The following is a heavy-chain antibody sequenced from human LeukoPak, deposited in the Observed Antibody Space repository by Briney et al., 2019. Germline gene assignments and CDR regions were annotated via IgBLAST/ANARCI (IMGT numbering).Heavy chain of an antibody. Sequence: SETLSLTCTVSGGSISSYYWSWIRQPPGKGLEWIGYIYYSGSTNYNPSLKSRVTISVDPSKHQFSLKLSSVTAADTAVYYCARDTYDSSGYYHDYWGQGTLVTVSS. CDR1: GGSISSYY. V-gene: IGHV4-59*01. J-gene: IGHJ4*02. D-gene: IGHD3-22*01. CDR2: IYYSGST. CDR3: ARDTYDSSGYYHDY.